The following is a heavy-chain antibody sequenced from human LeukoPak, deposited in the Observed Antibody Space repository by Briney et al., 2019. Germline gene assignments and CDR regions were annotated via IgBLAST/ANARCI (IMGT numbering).Heavy chain of an antibody. CDR2: VSSSSSYI. V-gene: IGHV3-21*01. CDR3: ARDRRYGNDYYYGMDV. D-gene: IGHD1-1*01. CDR1: GFTFSSYS. Sequence: GGSLRLSCAASGFTFSSYSMNWVRQAPGKGLGWVSSVSSSSSYIYYADSVKGRFTISRDNAKNSLYLQMNSLRAEDTAVYYCARDRRYGNDYYYGMDVWGQGTTVTVSS. J-gene: IGHJ6*02.